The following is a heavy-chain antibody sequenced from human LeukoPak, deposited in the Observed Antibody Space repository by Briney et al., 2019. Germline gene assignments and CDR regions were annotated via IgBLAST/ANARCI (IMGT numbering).Heavy chain of an antibody. V-gene: IGHV4-39*01. J-gene: IGHJ3*02. Sequence: PSETLFLTCTVSGGSISSSSYYWAWIRQPPGKGLEWIGNIYYSGTTYYNPSLKSRVTISVDTSKDQFSLKLSSVTAADTAVYYCALYYRIAVTGTGAFNIWGQGTMVTVSS. CDR1: GGSISSSSYY. D-gene: IGHD6-13*01. CDR2: IYYSGTT. CDR3: ALYYRIAVTGTGAFNI.